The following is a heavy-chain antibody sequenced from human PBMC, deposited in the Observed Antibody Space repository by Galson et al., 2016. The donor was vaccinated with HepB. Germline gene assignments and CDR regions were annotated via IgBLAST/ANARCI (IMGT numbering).Heavy chain of an antibody. Sequence: SLRLSCAASGFTLSDYYMSWIRQAPGKGLEWISYLSRSGTTIYYADSVKGRFTISRDNAKSSLYLQMDSLRVEDTAVYYCARDPGYRPGVFNFWGQGTLVTVSS. CDR3: ARDPGYRPGVFNF. D-gene: IGHD3-16*02. V-gene: IGHV3-11*04. J-gene: IGHJ4*02. CDR2: LSRSGTTI. CDR1: GFTLSDYY.